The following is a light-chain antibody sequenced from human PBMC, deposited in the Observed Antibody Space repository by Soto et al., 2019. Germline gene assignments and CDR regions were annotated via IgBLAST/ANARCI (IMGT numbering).Light chain of an antibody. J-gene: IGKJ1*01. Sequence: EILMTQSPSTLSVSSGERATLTCRASQSVSSNLAWYQQKPGEAPRLLIYGASTMPTGIPARFSGSGSGTEFTLTISSLQSEDFAVYYCQQYNNCSQTFGQGTKVEI. CDR3: QQYNNCSQT. CDR1: QSVSSN. V-gene: IGKV3-15*01. CDR2: GAS.